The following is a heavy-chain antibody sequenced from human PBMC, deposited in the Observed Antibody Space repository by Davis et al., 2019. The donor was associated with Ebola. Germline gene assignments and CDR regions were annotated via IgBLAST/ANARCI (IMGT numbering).Heavy chain of an antibody. J-gene: IGHJ4*02. CDR1: GFTFSSYA. CDR2: ISGSGGST. D-gene: IGHD5-24*01. V-gene: IGHV3-23*01. Sequence: GGSLRLSCAASGFTFSSYAMSWVRQAPGKGLEWVSTISGSGGSTYYADSVKGRFTISRDNSKNTLYLQMNSLRAEDTVVYYCAKVPLRWLLDYWGQGTLVTVSS. CDR3: AKVPLRWLLDY.